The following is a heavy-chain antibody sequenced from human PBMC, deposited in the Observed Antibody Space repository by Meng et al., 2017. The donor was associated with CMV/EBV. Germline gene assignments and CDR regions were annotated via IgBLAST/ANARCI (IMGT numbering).Heavy chain of an antibody. Sequence: GESLKISCEASGFTFSSYGMHWVRQAPGKGLEWVAVIWYDGSNKNYADSVKGRFTISRDNSKNTLYLQMNSLRAGDTDVYYCAKARSVNWGGDCPKSDWGQGTMVTVSS. CDR2: IWYDGSNK. CDR1: GFTFSSYG. J-gene: IGHJ4*02. V-gene: IGHV3-33*06. D-gene: IGHD2-21*01. CDR3: AKARSVNWGGDCPKSD.